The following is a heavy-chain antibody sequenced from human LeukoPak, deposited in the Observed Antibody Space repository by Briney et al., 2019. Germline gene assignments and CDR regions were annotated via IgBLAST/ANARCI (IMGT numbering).Heavy chain of an antibody. CDR3: AKDRRLLLWFGEFWFDP. CDR2: ISYDGSNK. J-gene: IGHJ5*02. V-gene: IGHV3-30-3*01. CDR1: GFTFSSYA. D-gene: IGHD3-10*01. Sequence: GGSLRLSCAASGFTFSSYAMHWVRQAPGKGLEWVAVISYDGSNKYYADSVKGRFTISRDNSKNTLYLQMNSLRAEDTAVYYCAKDRRLLLWFGEFWFDPWGQGTLVTVSS.